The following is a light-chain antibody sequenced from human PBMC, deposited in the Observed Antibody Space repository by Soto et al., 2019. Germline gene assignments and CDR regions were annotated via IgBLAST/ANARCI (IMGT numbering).Light chain of an antibody. CDR1: QSISSY. V-gene: IGKV1-39*01. CDR3: QQSYSTLLT. Sequence: DIQMTQSPSSLSASVGDRVTITCRASQSISSYLNWYQQKPGKAPKLLIYAASSLQSGVTSRFSGSGSGTDFTLTISSLQPEDFANYYGQQSYSTLLTFGGGTKVEIK. J-gene: IGKJ4*01. CDR2: AAS.